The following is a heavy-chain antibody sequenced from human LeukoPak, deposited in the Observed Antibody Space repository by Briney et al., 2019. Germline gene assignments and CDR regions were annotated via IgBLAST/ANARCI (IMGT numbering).Heavy chain of an antibody. CDR1: GGSISSSSYY. CDR3: ARHSSMTTGVFDY. Sequence: KPSETLSLTCTVSGGSISSSSYYWGWIRQPPGKGLEWIGSIYYSGSTYYNPSLKSRVTISVDTSKNQFSLKLSSVTAADTAVYYCARHSSMTTGVFDYWGQGTLVTVSS. CDR2: IYYSGST. D-gene: IGHD4-23*01. V-gene: IGHV4-39*01. J-gene: IGHJ4*02.